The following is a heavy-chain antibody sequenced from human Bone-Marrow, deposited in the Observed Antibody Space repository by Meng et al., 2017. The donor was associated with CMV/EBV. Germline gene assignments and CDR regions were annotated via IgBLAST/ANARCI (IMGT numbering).Heavy chain of an antibody. J-gene: IGHJ4*02. D-gene: IGHD2-15*01. CDR3: ALYCSGGSCYSSG. CDR2: IYSGGSST. Sequence: GESLKISCAASGFTFSSYAMSWVRQAPGKGLEWVSVIYSGGSSTYYADSVKGRFAISRDNSKNTPYLQMNSLRAEDTAVYYCALYCSGGSCYSSGWGQGTLVTVSS. CDR1: GFTFSSYA. V-gene: IGHV3-23*03.